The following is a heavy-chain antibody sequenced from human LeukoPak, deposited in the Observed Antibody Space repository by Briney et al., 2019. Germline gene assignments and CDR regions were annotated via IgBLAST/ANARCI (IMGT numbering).Heavy chain of an antibody. J-gene: IGHJ4*02. Sequence: SCKVSGYTLTELSMHWVRQAPGKGLEWVAVISYDGSNKYYADSVKGRFTISRDNSKNTLYLQMNSLRAEDTAVYYCARSVMVRGVMNDYWGQGTLVTVSS. CDR2: ISYDGSNK. D-gene: IGHD3-10*01. CDR3: ARSVMVRGVMNDY. CDR1: GYTLTELS. V-gene: IGHV3-30-3*01.